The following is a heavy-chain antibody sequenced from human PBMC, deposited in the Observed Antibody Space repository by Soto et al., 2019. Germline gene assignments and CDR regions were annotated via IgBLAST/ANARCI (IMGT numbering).Heavy chain of an antibody. Sequence: QVQLVESGGGVVQPGRSLRLSCAASGFTFSSYGMHWVRQAPGKGLEWVAVISYDGRNKYYADSVKGRFTISRDNSKNTLYLQMNRPRAEDTAVYYCAKDLEMATITVVRIDYWGQATPLTVSS. D-gene: IGHD5-12*01. V-gene: IGHV3-30*18. CDR2: ISYDGRNK. J-gene: IGHJ4*02. CDR1: GFTFSSYG. CDR3: AKDLEMATITVVRIDY.